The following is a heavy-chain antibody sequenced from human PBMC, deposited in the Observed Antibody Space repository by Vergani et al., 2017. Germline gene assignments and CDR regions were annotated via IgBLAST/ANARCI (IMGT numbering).Heavy chain of an antibody. V-gene: IGHV3-30-3*01. D-gene: IGHD1-1*01. CDR2: ISYDGSNK. Sequence: QVQLVESGGGVVQPGRSLRLSCAASGFTFSSYAMHWVRQAPGKGLEWVAVISYDGSNKYYADSVKGRFTISRDNSKNTLYLQMNSLRDEDTAVYYCARRELAGDWVFNYYYYGMDVWGQGTTVTVSS. J-gene: IGHJ6*02. CDR1: GFTFSSYA. CDR3: ARRELAGDWVFNYYYYGMDV.